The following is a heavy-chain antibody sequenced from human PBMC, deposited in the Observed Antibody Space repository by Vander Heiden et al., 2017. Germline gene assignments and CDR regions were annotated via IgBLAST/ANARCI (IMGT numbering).Heavy chain of an antibody. Sequence: QVQLVESGGGVVQPGRSLRLSCAASGFTFSSYGMHWVRQAPGKGLEWVAVISYDGSNKYYADSVKGRFTISRDNSKNTLYLQMNSLRAEDTAVYYCAKDTVVVPAASEDWGQGTLVTVSS. V-gene: IGHV3-30*18. CDR1: GFTFSSYG. D-gene: IGHD2-2*01. CDR3: AKDTVVVPAASED. J-gene: IGHJ4*02. CDR2: ISYDGSNK.